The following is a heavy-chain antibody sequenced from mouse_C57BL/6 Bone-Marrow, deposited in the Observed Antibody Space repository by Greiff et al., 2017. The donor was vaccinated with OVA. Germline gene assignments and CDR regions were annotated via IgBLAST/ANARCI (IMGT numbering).Heavy chain of an antibody. V-gene: IGHV1-4*01. Sequence: QVQLQQSGAELVRPGASVKMSCKASGYTFTSYTMHWVKQRPGQGLEWIGYINPSSGYTKYNQKFKDKATLTADKSSSTAYMQLSSLTSEDSAVYYCERYSGNGHSWYFDVWGTGTTVTVSS. CDR1: GYTFTSYT. J-gene: IGHJ1*03. CDR3: ERYSGNGHSWYFDV. D-gene: IGHD1-1*01. CDR2: INPSSGYT.